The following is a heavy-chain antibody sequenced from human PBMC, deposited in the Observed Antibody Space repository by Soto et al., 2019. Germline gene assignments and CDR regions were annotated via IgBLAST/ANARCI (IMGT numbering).Heavy chain of an antibody. Sequence: ASVKVSCKASGYTFTSYGISWVRQAPGQGLEWMGWISAYNGNTNYAQKLQGRVTMTTDTSTSTAYMELRSLRSDDTAVYYCARVEYYDILTGDYATLPYYFDYWGQGTLVTVSS. J-gene: IGHJ4*02. CDR2: ISAYNGNT. CDR1: GYTFTSYG. V-gene: IGHV1-18*01. CDR3: ARVEYYDILTGDYATLPYYFDY. D-gene: IGHD3-9*01.